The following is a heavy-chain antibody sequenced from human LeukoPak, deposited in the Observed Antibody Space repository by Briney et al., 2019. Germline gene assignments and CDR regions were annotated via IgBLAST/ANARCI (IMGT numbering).Heavy chain of an antibody. D-gene: IGHD1-1*01. CDR3: AKTGGELVFDY. V-gene: IGHV4-30-4*01. J-gene: IGHJ4*02. CDR2: IFYSGST. Sequence: PSETLSLTCTVSGGSISSGNSYWSWIRQPPGKGLEWIGYIFYSGSTDYNPSLKSRVTISVDSSKNQFSLKVTSVTAADTAVYYCAKTGGELVFDYWGQGTLVTVSS. CDR1: GGSISSGNSY.